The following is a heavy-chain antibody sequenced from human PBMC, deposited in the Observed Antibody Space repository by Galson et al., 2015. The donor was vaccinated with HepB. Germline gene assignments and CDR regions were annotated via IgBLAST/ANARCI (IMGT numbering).Heavy chain of an antibody. J-gene: IGHJ4*02. D-gene: IGHD2-2*02. CDR3: ARVIDSYTNFDY. CDR2: IYPGDCDT. Sequence: QSGAEVKKPGESLKISCKGSGHTFSSYWIGWVRQMPGKCLEWMGIIYPGDCDTRYSPSFQGQVTISADKSINTAYLQWSSLKASDTAMYYCARVIDSYTNFDYWGQGTLVTVSS. V-gene: IGHV5-51*01. CDR1: GHTFSSYW.